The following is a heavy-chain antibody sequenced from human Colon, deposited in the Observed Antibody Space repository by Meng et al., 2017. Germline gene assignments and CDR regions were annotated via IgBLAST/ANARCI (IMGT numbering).Heavy chain of an antibody. V-gene: IGHV4-38-2*02. D-gene: IGHD3-16*01. CDR2: IHHSGST. CDR1: GYSISSVYY. Sequence: SETLSLTCSVSGYSISSVYYRGWIRQSPEKWLEWIATIHHSGSTYYNPSLKSRVTISVDTSQNQFSLNLNSVTAEDTALYYCARLGVLNVDYWGQGTLVTVSS. CDR3: ARLGVLNVDY. J-gene: IGHJ4*02.